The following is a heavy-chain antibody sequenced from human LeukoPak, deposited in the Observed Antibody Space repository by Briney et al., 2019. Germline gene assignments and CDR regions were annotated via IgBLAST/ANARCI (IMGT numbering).Heavy chain of an antibody. CDR3: ARWGGYSGYCSGGSCYSGPAFDI. CDR1: GYTFTSYY. V-gene: IGHV1-46*01. Sequence: GASVKVSCKASGYTFTSYYMHWVRQAPGQGLEWMGIINPSGGSTSYAQKFQGRVTMTRDTSISTAYMELSRLRSDDTAVYYCARWGGYSGYCSGGSCYSGPAFDIWGQGTMVTVSS. CDR2: INPSGGST. J-gene: IGHJ3*02. D-gene: IGHD2-15*01.